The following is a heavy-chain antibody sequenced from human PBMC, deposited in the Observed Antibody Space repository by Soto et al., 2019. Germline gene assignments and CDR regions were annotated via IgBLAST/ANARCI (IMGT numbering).Heavy chain of an antibody. CDR1: GYTFTGYY. CDR2: INPNSGGT. D-gene: IGHD3-10*01. Sequence: ASVKVSCKASGYTFTGYYMHWLRQAPGQGLEWMGWINPNSGGTNYAQKFQGWVTMTRDTSVSTAYMELSRLRSDDTAVYYCARSITMVRGSYDYWGQGTLVTVSS. CDR3: ARSITMVRGSYDY. V-gene: IGHV1-2*04. J-gene: IGHJ4*02.